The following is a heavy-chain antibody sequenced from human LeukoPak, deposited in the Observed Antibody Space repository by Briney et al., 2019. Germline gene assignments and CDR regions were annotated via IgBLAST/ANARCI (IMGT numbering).Heavy chain of an antibody. Sequence: GGSLRLSCAASGFTFSDYYMSWIRQAPGKGLEWVSYISSSGSTLYYADSVKGRFTISSDNAKNSLYLQMDSLGAEDTAVYYCARDLLPYYYDSSGYPPLGHWGQGTLVTVSS. J-gene: IGHJ1*01. CDR3: ARDLLPYYYDSSGYPPLGH. CDR2: ISSSGSTL. D-gene: IGHD3-22*01. CDR1: GFTFSDYY. V-gene: IGHV3-11*04.